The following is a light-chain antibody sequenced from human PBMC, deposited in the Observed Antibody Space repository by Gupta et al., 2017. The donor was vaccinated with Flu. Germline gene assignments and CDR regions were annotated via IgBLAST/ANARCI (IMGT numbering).Light chain of an antibody. J-gene: IGKJ4*01. V-gene: IGKV3D-15*01. CDR1: QNVGRN. CDR3: QQYSKWPTS. CDR2: GAS. Sequence: ETVMTQSPVTLSASPAERVTLSCRASQNVGRNVAWYQQEPGRAPRLLIFGASTRAADVPARFSGSGSGTXFTLTIXGLQSEDFVVYFCQQYSKWPTSFGXGTSVDIK.